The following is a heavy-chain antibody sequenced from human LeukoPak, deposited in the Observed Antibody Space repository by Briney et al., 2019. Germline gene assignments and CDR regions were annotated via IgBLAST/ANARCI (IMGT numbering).Heavy chain of an antibody. CDR1: GGSINSHY. V-gene: IGHV4-59*11. CDR2: NGGSS. CDR3: ASRPAGSTWYGVFDY. D-gene: IGHD6-13*01. J-gene: IGHJ4*02. Sequence: SETLSLTCSVSGGSINSHYWSWIRQSPGKGLEWIGYNGGSSNYNPSLKSRVTMSLDTSRDQFSLRLSSVTTADTAIYYCASRPAGSTWYGVFDYWSQGTLVTVSS.